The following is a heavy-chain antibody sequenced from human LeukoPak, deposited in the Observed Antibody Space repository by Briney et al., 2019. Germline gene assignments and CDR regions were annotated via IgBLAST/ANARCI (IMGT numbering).Heavy chain of an antibody. CDR3: ARRFRTSASGILHHDAYDI. V-gene: IGHV4-4*09. CDR2: IYGSP. J-gene: IGHJ3*02. Sequence: SETLFLTCTVSGGSITDHFWGWIRHTPGMGLEWIGHIYGSPTYNPSLKSRVTISDDTSENQIFLKLTSVTAADTAIYYCARRFRTSASGILHHDAYDIWGPGTEVIVSS. D-gene: IGHD3-10*01. CDR1: GGSITDHF.